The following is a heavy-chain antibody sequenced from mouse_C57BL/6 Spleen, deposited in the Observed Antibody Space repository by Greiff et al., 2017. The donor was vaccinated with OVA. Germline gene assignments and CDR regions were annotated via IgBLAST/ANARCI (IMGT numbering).Heavy chain of an antibody. CDR3: ASYYDNSVGYFDD. J-gene: IGHJ2*01. D-gene: IGHD1-1*01. V-gene: IGHV1-64*01. CDR2: IHPNCGTT. Sequence: VQLQQSGAELVKPGASVKLSCKASGYTFTGYRMHWVKQSPGKGLEWIGIIHPNCGTTSYNQKFKSTATLTVDKSSSTAYMQLNSLTSEDSAVYYCASYYDNSVGYFDDWGKGTTVTVSS. CDR1: GYTFTGYR.